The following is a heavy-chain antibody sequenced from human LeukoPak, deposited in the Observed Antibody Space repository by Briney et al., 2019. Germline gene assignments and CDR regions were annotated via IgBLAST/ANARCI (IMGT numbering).Heavy chain of an antibody. CDR1: GFTFSSYG. V-gene: IGHV3-30*18. D-gene: IGHD6-19*01. J-gene: IGHJ4*02. CDR2: ISYDGSNK. CDR3: AKGSSGWYFGGNTDY. Sequence: PGGSLRLSCAASGFTFSSYGMHWVRQAPGKGLEWVAVISYDGSNKYYADSVKGRFTISRDNSKNTLYLQMNSLRAEDTAVYYCAKGSSGWYFGGNTDYWGQGTLVTVSS.